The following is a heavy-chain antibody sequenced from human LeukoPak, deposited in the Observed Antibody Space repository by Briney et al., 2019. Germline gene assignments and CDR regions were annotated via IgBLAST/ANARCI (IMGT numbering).Heavy chain of an antibody. CDR2: ISFGGDT. Sequence: SDTLSLTCSVSGGSITATRSYGAWVRQPPGKGLEWIASISFGGDTYYTPSLESRVLISVDTSKNTFSLRLTSVTAAGTAVYYCARVRGRDGYFDYWGRGTLVTVSA. CDR3: ARVRGRDGYFDY. J-gene: IGHJ4*02. CDR1: GGSITATRSY. D-gene: IGHD5-24*01. V-gene: IGHV4-39*07.